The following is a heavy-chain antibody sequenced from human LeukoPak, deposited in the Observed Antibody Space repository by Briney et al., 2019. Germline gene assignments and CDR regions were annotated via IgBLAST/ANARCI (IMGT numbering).Heavy chain of an antibody. Sequence: GGSLRLSCAASGFTVSSNYMSWVRQAPEKGLEWVSLIYSGGSTYYADSVRGRFTISRDSSKNTLYLQMNSLRAEDTAVYFCARGGGSTQFDYWGQGTLVTVSS. CDR2: IYSGGST. D-gene: IGHD3-16*01. J-gene: IGHJ4*02. CDR1: GFTVSSNY. CDR3: ARGGGSTQFDY. V-gene: IGHV3-66*01.